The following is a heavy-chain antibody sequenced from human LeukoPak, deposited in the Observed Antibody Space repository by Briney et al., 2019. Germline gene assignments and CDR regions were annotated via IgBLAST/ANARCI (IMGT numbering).Heavy chain of an antibody. V-gene: IGHV3-30*03. CDR3: ARGGEYGSESYYKY. CDR1: GFTFSSYG. CDR2: ISYDGSNK. D-gene: IGHD3-10*01. Sequence: PGGSLRLSCAASGFTFSSYGMHWVRQAPGKGLEWVAVISYDGSNKYYADSVKGRFTISRDNSKNTLYLQMNSLRAEDTAVYYCARGGEYGSESYYKYWGQGTLVTVSS. J-gene: IGHJ4*02.